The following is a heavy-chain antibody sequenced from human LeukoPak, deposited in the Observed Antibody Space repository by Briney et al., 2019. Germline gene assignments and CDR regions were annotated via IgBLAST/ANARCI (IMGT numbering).Heavy chain of an antibody. CDR3: ARALYYDFWSGFSNWFDP. CDR2: INHSGST. V-gene: IGHV4-34*01. CDR1: GGSFSGYY. D-gene: IGHD3-3*01. Sequence: PSETLSLTCAVYGGSFSGYYWSWIRQPPGKGLEWIGEINHSGSTNYNPSLKSRVTISVDTSKNQFSLKLSSVTAADTAVYYCARALYYDFWSGFSNWFDPRGQGTLVTVSS. J-gene: IGHJ5*02.